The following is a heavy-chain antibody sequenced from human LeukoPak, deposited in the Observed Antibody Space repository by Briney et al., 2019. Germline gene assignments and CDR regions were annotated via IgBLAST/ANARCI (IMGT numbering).Heavy chain of an antibody. Sequence: SETLSLTCAVYGGSFSGYYWSWIRQPPGKGLEWIGEINHSGSTNYNPSLKSRVTISVDTSKNQFSLKLNSVTAADTAVYYCARPRLLYGSGPTLVWGPGTLVTVSS. V-gene: IGHV4-34*01. CDR1: GGSFSGYY. J-gene: IGHJ4*02. CDR2: INHSGST. D-gene: IGHD3-10*01. CDR3: ARPRLLYGSGPTLV.